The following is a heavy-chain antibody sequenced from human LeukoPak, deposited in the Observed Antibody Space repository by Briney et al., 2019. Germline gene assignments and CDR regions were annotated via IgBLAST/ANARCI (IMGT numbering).Heavy chain of an antibody. CDR2: IYYSGST. V-gene: IGHV4-30-4*01. CDR1: GVSISSGDYY. Sequence: PSETLSLTCTVSGVSISSGDYYWSWIRQPPGKGLEWIGYIYYSGSTYYNPSLKSRVTISVETSKNQFSLKLSSVTAADTAVYYCARVGYSYGTRPGWFDPWGQGTLVTVSS. CDR3: ARVGYSYGTRPGWFDP. J-gene: IGHJ5*02. D-gene: IGHD5-18*01.